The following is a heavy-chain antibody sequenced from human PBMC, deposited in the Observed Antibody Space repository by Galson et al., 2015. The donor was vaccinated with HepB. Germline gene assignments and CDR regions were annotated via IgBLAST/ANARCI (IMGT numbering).Heavy chain of an antibody. J-gene: IGHJ4*02. Sequence: SLRLSCAASGFTFSSYGMHWVRQAPGKGLEWVAVISYDGSNKYYADSVKGRFTISRDNSKNTLYLQMNSLRAEDTAVYYCAKQTQWLAHFDYWGQGTLVTVSS. CDR1: GFTFSSYG. V-gene: IGHV3-30*18. CDR2: ISYDGSNK. CDR3: AKQTQWLAHFDY. D-gene: IGHD6-19*01.